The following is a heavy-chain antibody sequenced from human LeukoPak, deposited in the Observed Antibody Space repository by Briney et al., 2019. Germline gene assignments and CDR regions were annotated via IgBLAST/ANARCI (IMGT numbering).Heavy chain of an antibody. CDR3: ARVSVAGGEGYYYYGMDV. V-gene: IGHV4-59*01. J-gene: IGHJ6*02. D-gene: IGHD6-19*01. Sequence: SETLSLTCTVSGGSISSYYWSWIRQPPGKGLEWIGYIYYSGSTNYNPSLKSRVTISVDTSKNQFSLKPSSVTAADTAVYYCARVSVAGGEGYYYYGMDVWGQGTTVTVSS. CDR1: GGSISSYY. CDR2: IYYSGST.